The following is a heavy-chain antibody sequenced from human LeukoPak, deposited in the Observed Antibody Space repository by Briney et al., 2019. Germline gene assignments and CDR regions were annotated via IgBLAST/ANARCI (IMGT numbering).Heavy chain of an antibody. CDR1: GYTFTSYS. D-gene: IGHD1-14*01. Sequence: ASVKVSCKASGYTFTSYSMHWVRQAPGQRLEWMGWINAGNGNTKYSQEFQGRVTITRDTSASTAYMELSSLRSEDMAVYYCARDPGFITHPYYFDYWGQGTLVTVSS. J-gene: IGHJ4*02. CDR3: ARDPGFITHPYYFDY. CDR2: INAGNGNT. V-gene: IGHV1-3*03.